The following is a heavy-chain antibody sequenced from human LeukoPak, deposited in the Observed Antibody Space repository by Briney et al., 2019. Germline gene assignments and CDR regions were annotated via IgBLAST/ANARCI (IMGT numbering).Heavy chain of an antibody. CDR1: GGTFSSYA. CDR2: IIPIFGTA. D-gene: IGHD3-10*01. Sequence: ASVKVSCKASGGTFSSYAISWVRQAPGQGLEWMGGIIPIFGTANYAQKFQGRVTITADKSTSTAYMELSSLRSEDSAVYYCARSNYYGSGYYYYYYMDVWGKGTTVTISS. V-gene: IGHV1-69*06. J-gene: IGHJ6*03. CDR3: ARSNYYGSGYYYYYYMDV.